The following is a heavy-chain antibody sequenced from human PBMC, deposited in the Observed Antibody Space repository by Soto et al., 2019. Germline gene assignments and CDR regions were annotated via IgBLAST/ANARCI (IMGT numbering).Heavy chain of an antibody. V-gene: IGHV3-74*01. CDR2: IDNDGVGT. CDR3: ARVRGFDPIHDY. J-gene: IGHJ4*02. CDR1: GFTFSRHW. D-gene: IGHD5-12*01. Sequence: GGSLRLSCAASGFTFSRHWMHWVRQIPGKGLMWVSRIDNDGVGTSYADSVRGRFTMSRDNAKNTLYLQMDNLRVEDTAVYFCARVRGFDPIHDYWGQGTLVTVSS.